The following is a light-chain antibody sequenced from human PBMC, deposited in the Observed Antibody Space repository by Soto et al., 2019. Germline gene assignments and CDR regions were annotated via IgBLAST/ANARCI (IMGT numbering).Light chain of an antibody. J-gene: IGKJ5*01. CDR1: QSVSSSY. V-gene: IGKV3-20*01. CDR3: QQYGSSPPIT. CDR2: GAS. Sequence: EIVLTQSPGTLSLSPGERATLSCRASQSVSSSYLAWYRQKPGQAPRLLIYGASSRATGIPDRFSGXXSGXXFTLTISRLEPEDFAVYYCQQYGSSPPITFGQGTRLEIK.